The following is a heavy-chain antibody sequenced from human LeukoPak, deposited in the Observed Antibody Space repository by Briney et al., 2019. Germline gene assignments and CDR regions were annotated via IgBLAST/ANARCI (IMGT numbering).Heavy chain of an antibody. V-gene: IGHV1-18*01. CDR1: GYTFTSYD. CDR3: ARDWGKKVTSADY. Sequence: ASVKVSCKASGYTFTSYDINWVRQAPGQGLEWMGWMNANNGNTNYAQSLQGRVTMTRDTSTSTAYMELRSLRSDDTAVFYCARDWGKKVTSADYWGQGTLVTVSS. D-gene: IGHD3-16*01. J-gene: IGHJ4*02. CDR2: MNANNGNT.